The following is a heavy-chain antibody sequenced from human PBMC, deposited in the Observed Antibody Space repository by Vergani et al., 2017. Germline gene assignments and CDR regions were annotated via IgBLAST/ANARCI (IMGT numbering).Heavy chain of an antibody. CDR2: IKQDGSEK. CDR1: GFTFSSYW. Sequence: EVQLLESGGGLVQPGGSLRLSCAASGFTFSSYWMSWVRQAPGKGLEWVANIKQDGSEKYYVDSVKGRFTISRDNAKNSLYLQMNSLRAEDTAVYYCARAGYYYGSGSYFMGWFDPWGQGTLVTVSS. J-gene: IGHJ5*02. V-gene: IGHV3-7*01. D-gene: IGHD3-10*01. CDR3: ARAGYYYGSGSYFMGWFDP.